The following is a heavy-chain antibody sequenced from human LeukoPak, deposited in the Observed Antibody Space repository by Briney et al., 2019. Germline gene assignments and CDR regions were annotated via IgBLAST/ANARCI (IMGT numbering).Heavy chain of an antibody. D-gene: IGHD6-19*01. CDR2: IKSKTDGGTT. Sequence: GGSLRLSCAASGFTFSNAWMSWVRQAPGKGLEWVGRIKSKTDGGTTDYAAPVKGRFTISRDDSKNTLYLQMNSLKTEDTAVYYCTTSYSSGWYFDYWGQGTLVTVSS. CDR3: TTSYSSGWYFDY. V-gene: IGHV3-15*01. J-gene: IGHJ4*02. CDR1: GFTFSNAW.